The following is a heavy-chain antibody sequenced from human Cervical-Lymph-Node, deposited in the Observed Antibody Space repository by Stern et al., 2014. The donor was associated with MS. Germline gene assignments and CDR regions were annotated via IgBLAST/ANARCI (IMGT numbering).Heavy chain of an antibody. J-gene: IGHJ4*02. CDR2: IIPIFGTA. V-gene: IGHV1-69*06. CDR1: GGTFSSYA. D-gene: IGHD3-22*01. CDR3: ARSPYYYDSSGYFSVIDY. Sequence: QVQLVQSGAEVKKPGSSVKVSCKASGGTFSSYAISWVRQAPGQGLEWMGGIIPIFGTANYAQKFQGRVTITADKSTSTAYMELSSLRSEDTAVYYCARSPYYYDSSGYFSVIDYWGQGTLVTVSS.